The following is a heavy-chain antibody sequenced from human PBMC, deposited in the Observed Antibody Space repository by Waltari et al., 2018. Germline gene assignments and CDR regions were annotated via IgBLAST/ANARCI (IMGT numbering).Heavy chain of an antibody. V-gene: IGHV3-23*01. Sequence: EVPLLESGGGFVQPGGSLRLSCAASGFTFSSYALSWVRQAPGKGLEWVSAISGSGGSTYYADSVKGRFTISRDNSKNTLYLQMNSLRAEDTAVYYCANLAWEDPFDYWGQGTLVTVSS. D-gene: IGHD1-26*01. CDR2: ISGSGGST. CDR3: ANLAWEDPFDY. CDR1: GFTFSSYA. J-gene: IGHJ4*02.